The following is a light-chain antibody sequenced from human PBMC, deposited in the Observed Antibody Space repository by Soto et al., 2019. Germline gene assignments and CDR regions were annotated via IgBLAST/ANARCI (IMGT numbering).Light chain of an antibody. CDR1: QSVSID. J-gene: IGKJ1*01. CDR3: QQYKSFWT. V-gene: IGKV3D-15*01. Sequence: EIVMTQSPANMSMSPGERTTLSCRASQSVSIDLAWYQQTPGQAPRLLIYGASTRATGIPTRFSGSGSGTEFTLTISSLQSEDFATYYCQQYKSFWTFGQGTKVDIK. CDR2: GAS.